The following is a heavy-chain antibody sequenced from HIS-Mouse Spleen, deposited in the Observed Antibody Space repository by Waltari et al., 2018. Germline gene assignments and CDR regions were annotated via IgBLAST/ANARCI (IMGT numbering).Heavy chain of an antibody. CDR1: GGSISSSSYY. CDR3: ARKRTASGWFDP. D-gene: IGHD2-21*02. V-gene: IGHV4-39*01. Sequence: QLQLQESGPGLVKPSETLSLTCTVSGGSISSSSYYWGWLRQPPGKGLEWIGSIYYSGSTYYNPSLKGRVTISVDTSKNQFSLKLSSVTAADTAVYYCARKRTASGWFDPWGQGTLVTVSS. J-gene: IGHJ5*02. CDR2: IYYSGST.